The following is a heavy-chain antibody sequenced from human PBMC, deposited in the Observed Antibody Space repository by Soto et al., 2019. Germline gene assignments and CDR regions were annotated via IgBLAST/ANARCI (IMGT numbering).Heavy chain of an antibody. CDR3: AREGPSPQERYYFDY. CDR2: IKQDGSEK. V-gene: IGHV3-7*05. Sequence: GGSLRLSCAASGFTFSSYWMSWVRQAPGKGLEWVANIKQDGSEKYYVDSVKGRFTISRDNAKNSLYLQMNSLRAEDTAVYYCAREGPSPQERYYFDYWGQGTLVTVSS. J-gene: IGHJ4*02. CDR1: GFTFSSYW.